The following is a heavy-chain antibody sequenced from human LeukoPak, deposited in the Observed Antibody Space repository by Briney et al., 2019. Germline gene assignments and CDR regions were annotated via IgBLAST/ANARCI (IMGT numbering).Heavy chain of an antibody. Sequence: SVKVSCKASGGTFSSYAISWVRQAPGQGLEWMGGIIPIFGTANYAQKFQGRVTITPDESTSTAYMELSSLRSEDTAVYYCARVYGGHNKYYYYYMDIWGKGTTVTVSS. CDR3: ARVYGGHNKYYYYYMDI. CDR2: IIPIFGTA. V-gene: IGHV1-69*01. CDR1: GGTFSSYA. D-gene: IGHD4-23*01. J-gene: IGHJ6*03.